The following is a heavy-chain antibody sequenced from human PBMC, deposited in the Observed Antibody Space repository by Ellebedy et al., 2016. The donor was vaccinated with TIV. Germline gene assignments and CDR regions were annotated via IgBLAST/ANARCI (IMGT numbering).Heavy chain of an antibody. Sequence: PGGSLRLSCAASGFTFSSYSMNWVRQAPGKGLEWVSYINSRNSSISYVDSVKGRFTISRDNAKNSLYLQMNSLRAEDTAVYYCARDPMIWIFDYWGQGTLVTVSS. CDR2: INSRNSSI. D-gene: IGHD3-22*01. V-gene: IGHV3-48*01. CDR3: ARDPMIWIFDY. J-gene: IGHJ4*02. CDR1: GFTFSSYS.